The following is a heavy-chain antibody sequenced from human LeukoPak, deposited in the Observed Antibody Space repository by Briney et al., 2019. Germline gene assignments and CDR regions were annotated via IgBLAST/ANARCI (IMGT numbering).Heavy chain of an antibody. CDR1: GFTFSSYA. CDR2: ISYDGSNK. Sequence: GGSLRLSCAASGFTFSSYAMHWVRQAPGKGLEWVAVISYDGSNKYYADSVKGRFTISRDNSKNTLYLQMNSLRAEDTAVYYCARDLQYYYDSSGYYFDYWGQGTMVTVSS. D-gene: IGHD3-22*01. J-gene: IGHJ4*03. V-gene: IGHV3-30-3*01. CDR3: ARDLQYYYDSSGYYFDY.